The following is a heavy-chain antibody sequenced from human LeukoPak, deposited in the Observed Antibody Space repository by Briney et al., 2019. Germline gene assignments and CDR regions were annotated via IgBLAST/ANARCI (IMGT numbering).Heavy chain of an antibody. CDR1: GFTFSSYW. CDR3: ARATTVTTSPSGYFDY. J-gene: IGHJ4*02. Sequence: GGSLRLSCAASGFTFSSYWMSWVRQAPGKGLEWAANIKQDGSEKYYVDSVKGRFTISRDNAKNSLYLQMNSLRAEDTAVYYCARATTVTTSPSGYFDYWGQGTLVTVSS. CDR2: IKQDGSEK. D-gene: IGHD4-17*01. V-gene: IGHV3-7*04.